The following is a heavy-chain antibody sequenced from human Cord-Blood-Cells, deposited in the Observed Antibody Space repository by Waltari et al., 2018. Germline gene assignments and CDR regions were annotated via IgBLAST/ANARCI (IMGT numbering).Heavy chain of an antibody. V-gene: IGHV3-21*01. CDR1: GFTFSSSS. D-gene: IGHD6-19*01. Sequence: EVQLVESGGGLVKPGGSLRLSCAASGFTFSSSSMNWVRQAPGKGLDWVSSISSSSSYIYYADSVKGRFTISRDNAKNSLYLQMNSLRAEDTAVYYCARGYSSGWYYFDYWGQGTLVTVSS. CDR2: ISSSSSYI. CDR3: ARGYSSGWYYFDY. J-gene: IGHJ4*02.